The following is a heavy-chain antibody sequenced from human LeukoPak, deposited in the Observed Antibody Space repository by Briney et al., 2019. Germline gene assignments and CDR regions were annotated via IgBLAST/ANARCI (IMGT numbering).Heavy chain of an antibody. CDR2: ISSSGSTL. CDR3: ARRRYNWNAIDY. D-gene: IGHD1-20*01. J-gene: IGHJ4*02. V-gene: IGHV3-11*01. Sequence: GGSLRLSCAASGFTFSDYYMSWIRQAPGKGLEWVSYISSSGSTLYYADSVKGRITVSRDNAKNSLYLQMNSLRAEDTAVYYCARRRYNWNAIDYWGQGTLVTVSS. CDR1: GFTFSDYY.